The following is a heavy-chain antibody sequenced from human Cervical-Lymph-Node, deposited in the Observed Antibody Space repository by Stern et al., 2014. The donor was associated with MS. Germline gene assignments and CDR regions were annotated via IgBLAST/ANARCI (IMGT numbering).Heavy chain of an antibody. J-gene: IGHJ4*02. CDR2: IDWDDDK. Sequence: QVTLRESGPALVKSRQTLTLTCTFSGFSLDTSGKCVSWVRQSPGKALEWLALIDWDDDKHYSTSLKTRLTISKDTPKNQVVLTMTDMEPVDTATYYCAFSSSWAFETGGQGTQVTVSS. CDR1: GFSLDTSGKC. CDR3: AFSSSWAFET. V-gene: IGHV2-70*19. D-gene: IGHD3-22*01.